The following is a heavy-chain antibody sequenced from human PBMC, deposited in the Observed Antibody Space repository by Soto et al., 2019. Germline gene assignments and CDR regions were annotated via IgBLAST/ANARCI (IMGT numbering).Heavy chain of an antibody. CDR2: VRDDGSKT. Sequence: QVQMVASGGGVVQPGKSLRLSCAASGFTFSDYGMHWVPQAPARGPEWVALVRDDGSKTYYADSVRGRFTISRDNSKNMFYLQMNSLRVEDTAIYYCATSTATDAFDIWGQGTMVTVSS. V-gene: IGHV3-33*01. CDR1: GFTFSDYG. CDR3: ATSTATDAFDI. J-gene: IGHJ3*02.